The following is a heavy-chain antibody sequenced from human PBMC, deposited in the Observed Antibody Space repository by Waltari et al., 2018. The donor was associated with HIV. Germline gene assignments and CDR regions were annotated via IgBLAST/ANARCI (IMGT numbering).Heavy chain of an antibody. Sequence: VELVESGGGLFKPGQSLRLSCNASGFPFYLFTMTWVRQASGRGLEWVASISKANYFSYYSDSLKGRISISRDNAKKSLFLQINSLTADDTGLYFCVRDRTSMTTGDFDSWGQGVPVIVSS. CDR1: GFPFYLFT. D-gene: IGHD1-1*01. J-gene: IGHJ4*02. V-gene: IGHV3-21*02. CDR2: ISKANYFS. CDR3: VRDRTSMTTGDFDS.